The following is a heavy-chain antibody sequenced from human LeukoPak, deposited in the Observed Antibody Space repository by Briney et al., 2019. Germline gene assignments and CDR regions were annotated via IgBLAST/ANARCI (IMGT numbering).Heavy chain of an antibody. CDR3: AFDTAMVTGVGRHYFDY. V-gene: IGHV3-23*01. CDR1: GFTFSSHG. J-gene: IGHJ4*02. CDR2: ISGSGGST. Sequence: GGTLRLSCAASGFTFSSHGMSWVRQAPGKGLEWVSAISGSGGSTYYADSVKGRFTISRDNSKNTLYLQMNSLRAEDTAVYYCAFDTAMVTGVGRHYFDYWGQGTLVTVSS. D-gene: IGHD5-18*01.